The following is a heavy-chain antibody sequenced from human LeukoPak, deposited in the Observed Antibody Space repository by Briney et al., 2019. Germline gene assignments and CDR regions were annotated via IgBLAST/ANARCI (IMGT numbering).Heavy chain of an antibody. CDR3: ARAGDYYDSSPDY. CDR2: IIPIFGTA. D-gene: IGHD3-22*01. V-gene: IGHV1-69*01. J-gene: IGHJ4*02. CDR1: GGTFSSYA. Sequence: SVKVSCKASGGTFSSYAISWVRQAPGQGLEWMGGIIPIFGTANYAQKFQGRVTITADESTSTAYMELSSLRSEDTAAYYCARAGDYYDSSPDYWGQGTLVTVSS.